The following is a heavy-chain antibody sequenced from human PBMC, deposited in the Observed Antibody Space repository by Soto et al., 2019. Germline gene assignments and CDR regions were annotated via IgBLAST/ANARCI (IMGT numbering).Heavy chain of an antibody. J-gene: IGHJ3*02. D-gene: IGHD1-1*01. V-gene: IGHV3-33*01. CDR1: GFAFTTFA. CDR2: LWYDGSNI. CDR3: VRDNPGTPGRDGFDM. Sequence: LRLSCEASGFAFTTFAIHWVRQAPGKGLEWVACLWYDGSNIFYADSVKGRFTISRDNSINTVYLQMNSLRVEDTGVYYCVRDNPGTPGRDGFDMWGRGTTVTVSS.